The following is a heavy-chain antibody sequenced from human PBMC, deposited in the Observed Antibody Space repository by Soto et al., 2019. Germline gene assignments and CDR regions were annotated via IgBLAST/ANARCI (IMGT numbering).Heavy chain of an antibody. V-gene: IGHV4-31*03. D-gene: IGHD3-10*01. CDR3: ARDRYYGSGSYYKVLSYYGMDV. CDR2: IYYSGST. Sequence: SETLSLTCTVSGGSISSGGYYWSWTRQHPGKGLEWIGYIYYSGSTYYNPSLKSRVTISVDTSKNQFSLKLSSVTAADTAVYYCARDRYYGSGSYYKVLSYYGMDVWGQGTTVTVS. J-gene: IGHJ6*02. CDR1: GGSISSGGYY.